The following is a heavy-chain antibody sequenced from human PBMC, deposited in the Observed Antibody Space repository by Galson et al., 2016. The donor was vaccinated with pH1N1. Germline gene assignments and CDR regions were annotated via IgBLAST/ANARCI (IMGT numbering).Heavy chain of an antibody. D-gene: IGHD4-17*01. V-gene: IGHV1-2*02. J-gene: IGHJ4*02. CDR2: INPDSNGI. Sequence: SVKVSCKASGYTFTGYYIHWVRQAPGQGLEWMGWINPDSNGIKYAQKFQGRVTMTRDTSIRTVYMELTRLKSDDTAMYYCARRRLSTLVTTTLDYWGQGTRVIVSS. CDR1: GYTFTGYY. CDR3: ARRRLSTLVTTTLDY.